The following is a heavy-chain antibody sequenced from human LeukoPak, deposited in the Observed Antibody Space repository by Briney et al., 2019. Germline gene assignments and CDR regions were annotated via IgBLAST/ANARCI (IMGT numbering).Heavy chain of an antibody. V-gene: IGHV3-23*01. J-gene: IGHJ4*02. CDR2: ISGSGGST. CDR3: AGHPRYCSGGSCNDN. D-gene: IGHD2-15*01. Sequence: GGSLRLSCAASGFTFSSYGMSWVRQAPGKGLEWVSAISGSGGSTCYADSVKGRFTISRDNSKNTLYLQMSSLRAEDTAVYYCAGHPRYCSGGSCNDNWGQGTLVTVSS. CDR1: GFTFSSYG.